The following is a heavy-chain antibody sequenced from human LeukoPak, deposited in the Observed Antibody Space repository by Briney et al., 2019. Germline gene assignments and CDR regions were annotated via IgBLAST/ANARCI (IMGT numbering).Heavy chain of an antibody. CDR2: INHSGST. V-gene: IGHV4-34*01. CDR1: GGSFSGYY. Sequence: SETLSLTCAVYGGSFSGYYWSWIRQPPGKGLEWIGEINHSGSTNYNPSLKSRVTISVDTSNNQFSLKLTSVTAADTAVYYCAGYASGTMRDNWGQGALVTVSS. J-gene: IGHJ4*02. CDR3: AGYASGTMRDN. D-gene: IGHD3-10*01.